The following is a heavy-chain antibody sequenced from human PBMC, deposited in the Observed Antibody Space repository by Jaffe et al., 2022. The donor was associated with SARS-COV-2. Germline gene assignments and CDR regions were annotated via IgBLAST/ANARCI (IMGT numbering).Heavy chain of an antibody. V-gene: IGHV1-18*01. CDR2: IAAYNGNT. J-gene: IGHJ4*02. Sequence: QVQLMQSGAEVKKPGASVKVSCKGSGYSFTNYGFNWVRQAPGQGLEWVGWIAAYNGNTKYAQNLQDRVTMTTDTSTTTGYLELRSLRSDDTAVYYCARYFWFGEFFSDYWGQGTQVTVSS. CDR3: ARYFWFGEFFSDY. D-gene: IGHD3-10*01. CDR1: GYSFTNYG.